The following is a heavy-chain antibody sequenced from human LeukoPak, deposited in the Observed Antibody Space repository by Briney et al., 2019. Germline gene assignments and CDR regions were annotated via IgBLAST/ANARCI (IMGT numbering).Heavy chain of an antibody. CDR1: GSTLTKLS. J-gene: IGHJ6*04. D-gene: IGHD3-10*01. CDR3: ATLMFRGVIGDDYYGMDV. V-gene: IGHV1-24*01. Sequence: ASVKVSCKVSGSTLTKLSVHWVRQTPGKGLEWMGGFDPEDGETINGQKFQGRVTMTEDTSTDTAYMELGSLRSEDTAVYYCATLMFRGVIGDDYYGMDVWGKGTTVTVSS. CDR2: FDPEDGET.